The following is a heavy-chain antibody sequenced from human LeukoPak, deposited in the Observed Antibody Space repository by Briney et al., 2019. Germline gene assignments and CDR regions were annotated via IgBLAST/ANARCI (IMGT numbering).Heavy chain of an antibody. Sequence: ASVKVSCKASGGTFSSYAISWVRQAPAQGLEWMGWISAYNGNTNYAQRLQGRVTMTTDTSTSTASMELRSLRSHDTTVYYCARADKTFYSDTSGYFYWGQGTLVTVSS. D-gene: IGHD3-22*01. J-gene: IGHJ4*02. CDR3: ARADKTFYSDTSGYFY. CDR1: GGTFSSYA. CDR2: ISAYNGNT. V-gene: IGHV1-18*01.